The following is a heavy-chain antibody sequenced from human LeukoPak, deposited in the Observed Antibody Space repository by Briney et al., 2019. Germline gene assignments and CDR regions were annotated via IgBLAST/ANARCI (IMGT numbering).Heavy chain of an antibody. Sequence: GGSLRLSCVASGFTVSNNYMMWVRQALGQGLGGVSVIFIGGSTFYADSVKGRFTISRDNSQNTLYLQMNSLRADDTAIYYCARGGTQWELRRDFDYWGQGTLVTVSS. CDR2: IFIGGST. J-gene: IGHJ4*02. D-gene: IGHD1-26*01. CDR1: GFTVSNNY. CDR3: ARGGTQWELRRDFDY. V-gene: IGHV3-53*01.